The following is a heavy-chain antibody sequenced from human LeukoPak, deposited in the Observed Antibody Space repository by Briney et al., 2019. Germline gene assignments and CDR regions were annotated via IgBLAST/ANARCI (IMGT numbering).Heavy chain of an antibody. CDR2: ISSSSSYI. V-gene: IGHV3-21*01. CDR3: AREMAAGAFDI. Sequence: GGSLRLSCVASGFKFSDSYMNWVRQAPGKGLEWVSSISSSSSYIYYADSVKGRFTISRDNAKNSLYLQMNSLRAEDTAVYYCAREMAAGAFDIWGQGTMVTVSS. CDR1: GFKFSDSY. J-gene: IGHJ3*02. D-gene: IGHD6-13*01.